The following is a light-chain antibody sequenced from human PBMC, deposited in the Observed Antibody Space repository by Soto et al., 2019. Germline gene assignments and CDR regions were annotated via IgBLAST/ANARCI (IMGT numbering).Light chain of an antibody. CDR2: DAS. J-gene: IGKJ5*01. CDR1: QNINNY. Sequence: DIQMTQSPSSLSASVADIVTSTCQASQNINNYLNWYQQKPGRAPKLLIYDASNLEAGVPSRFRGSGSGTDFTFTISRLKPEDIATYYCQQYENLPTFGQGTRLEIK. V-gene: IGKV1-33*01. CDR3: QQYENLPT.